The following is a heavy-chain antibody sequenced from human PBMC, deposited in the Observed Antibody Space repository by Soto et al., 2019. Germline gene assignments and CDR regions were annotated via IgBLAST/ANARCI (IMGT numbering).Heavy chain of an antibody. V-gene: IGHV3-30*03. CDR2: ISYDGSNI. CDR3: APWFGAFDY. J-gene: IGHJ4*02. CDR1: GFTFSSYG. D-gene: IGHD3-10*01. Sequence: QVQLVESGGGVVQPGRSLRLSCAASGFTFSSYGMHWVRQAPGKGLEWVAVISYDGSNIYYADSVKGRFTISRDNSKNTLYLQMNSLRAEDTAVYYCAPWFGAFDYWGQGTLVTVSS.